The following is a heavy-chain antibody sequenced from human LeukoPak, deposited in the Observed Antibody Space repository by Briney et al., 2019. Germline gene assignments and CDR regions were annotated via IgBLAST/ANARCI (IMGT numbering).Heavy chain of an antibody. CDR2: ISSNGGST. Sequence: QPGGSLRLSCSASGFTFSSYAMHWVRQAPGKGLDYVSAISSNGGSTYYADSVKGRFTISRDNSKNTLYLQMSSLRAEDTAVYYCVKAGYDILTGYYNYWGQGTLVTVSS. D-gene: IGHD3-9*01. CDR3: VKAGYDILTGYYNY. V-gene: IGHV3-64D*06. CDR1: GFTFSSYA. J-gene: IGHJ4*02.